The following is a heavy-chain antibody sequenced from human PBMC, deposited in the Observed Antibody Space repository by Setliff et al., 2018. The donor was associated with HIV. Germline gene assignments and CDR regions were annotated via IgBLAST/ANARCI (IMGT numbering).Heavy chain of an antibody. CDR3: TRDSDDSGYTEPHGDFRH. Sequence: ASVKVSCKASGYTFSGCYMHWVRQAPGQGLEWMGWINPKSGGTKYSQKFQGRVTLTMDMFETTAYMEVRSLRSDDTAVYFCTRDSDDSGYTEPHGDFRHWGQGTLVTVSS. CDR2: INPKSGGT. V-gene: IGHV1-2*02. D-gene: IGHD3-22*01. CDR1: GYTFSGCY. J-gene: IGHJ1*01.